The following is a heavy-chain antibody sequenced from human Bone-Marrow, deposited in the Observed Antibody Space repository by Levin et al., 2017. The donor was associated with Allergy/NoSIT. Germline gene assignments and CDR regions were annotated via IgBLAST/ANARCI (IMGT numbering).Heavy chain of an antibody. CDR3: AKVYYDYVWGTYRDALDAFDV. V-gene: IGHV3-30*18. D-gene: IGHD3-16*02. CDR2: ISYDGINK. CDR1: GFSFRFFG. Sequence: GGSLRLSCAVSGFSFRFFGMHWVRQAPGKGLEWVSFISYDGINKYYADSVKGRFTISRDNSKNTLYLQMNSLRAEDTAIYYCAKVYYDYVWGTYRDALDAFDVWGQGTMVTVSS. J-gene: IGHJ3*01.